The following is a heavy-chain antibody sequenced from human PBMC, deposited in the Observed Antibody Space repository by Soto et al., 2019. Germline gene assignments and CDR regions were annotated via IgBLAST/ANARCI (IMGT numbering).Heavy chain of an antibody. CDR2: IIPILGIA. CDR3: AGEVAATSAFDI. D-gene: IGHD2-15*01. V-gene: IGHV1-69*02. CDR1: GGTFSSYT. Sequence: SVKVSCKASGGTFSSYTISWVRQAPGQGLEWMGRIIPILGIANYAQKFQGRVTITAGKSTSTAYMELSSLRSEDTAVYYCAGEVAATSAFDIWGQGTMVTVSS. J-gene: IGHJ3*02.